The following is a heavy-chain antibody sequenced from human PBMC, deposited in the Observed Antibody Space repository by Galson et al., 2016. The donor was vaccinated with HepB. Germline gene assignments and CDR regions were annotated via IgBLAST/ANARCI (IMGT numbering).Heavy chain of an antibody. CDR3: ARDNGV. Sequence: SLRLSCAASGFSVSNTYLSWVRQTPGKGLELVSLLYSNGDTWNADSVKGRFTISRDNPQNTLYLQMTSLRVEDTAVYYCARDNGVCGQGTLVTVSS. CDR2: LYSNGDT. V-gene: IGHV3-53*01. CDR1: GFSVSNTY. D-gene: IGHD2-8*01. J-gene: IGHJ4*02.